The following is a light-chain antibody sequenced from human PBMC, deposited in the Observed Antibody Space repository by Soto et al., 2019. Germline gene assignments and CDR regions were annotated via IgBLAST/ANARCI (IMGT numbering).Light chain of an antibody. CDR1: RSNIGDNT. Sequence: QPVLTQPPSVSGTPGQRVTISCSGSRSNIGDNTVNWYQQLPGTAPKLLVYYSNQRPSGVPDRFSGSKSGTSASLAISGLQSEDEADYYCAALDDSLNGPVFGGGTKLTV. J-gene: IGLJ2*01. CDR2: YSN. CDR3: AALDDSLNGPV. V-gene: IGLV1-44*01.